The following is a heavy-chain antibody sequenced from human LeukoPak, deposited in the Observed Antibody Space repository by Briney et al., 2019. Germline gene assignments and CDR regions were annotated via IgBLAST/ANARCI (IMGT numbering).Heavy chain of an antibody. V-gene: IGHV3-7*05. J-gene: IGHJ4*02. Sequence: AGSLRLSCAASGFTFSGYWMNWVRQTPGKGLEWVANINRDGREKYYVDSVKGRFTISRDNAKNSLYLQMNSLRAEDTAVYYCARDAHRGGDYDYWGQGTLVTVSS. CDR3: ARDAHRGGDYDY. CDR1: GFTFSGYW. D-gene: IGHD4-17*01. CDR2: INRDGREK.